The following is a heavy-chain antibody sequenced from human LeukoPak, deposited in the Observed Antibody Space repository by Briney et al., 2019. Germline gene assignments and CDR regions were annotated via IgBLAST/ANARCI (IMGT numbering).Heavy chain of an antibody. Sequence: PGGSLRLSCAASGVTFSSYGMHWVRQAPGKGLEWVAVIWYDGSNKYYADSVKGRFTISRDNSKNTLYLQMNSLRAEDTAVYYCARDRGSSGWYDAFDIWGQGTMVTVSS. CDR1: GVTFSSYG. CDR3: ARDRGSSGWYDAFDI. J-gene: IGHJ3*02. V-gene: IGHV3-33*01. CDR2: IWYDGSNK. D-gene: IGHD6-19*01.